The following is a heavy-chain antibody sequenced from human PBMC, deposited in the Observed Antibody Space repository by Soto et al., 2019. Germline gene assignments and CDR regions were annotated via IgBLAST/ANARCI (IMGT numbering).Heavy chain of an antibody. Sequence: ASVKVSCKASGYSFTRYGISWVRQAPGQGLEWMGWISAYNGDTQYAQDLQGRVTMTTDTSTNTAYMELRSLRSDDTAVYYCARGSIITPSAIGTSNFDYWGQGTLVTVSS. CDR2: ISAYNGDT. V-gene: IGHV1-18*01. CDR3: ARGSIITPSAIGTSNFDY. J-gene: IGHJ4*02. D-gene: IGHD2-2*01. CDR1: GYSFTRYG.